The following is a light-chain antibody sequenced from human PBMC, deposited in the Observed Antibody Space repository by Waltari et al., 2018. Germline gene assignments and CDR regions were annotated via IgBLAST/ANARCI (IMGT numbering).Light chain of an antibody. Sequence: ELVLTQSPGTLSLSPGERATLSCRASQSVSSSYLAWHQQKPGQAPRLLSYGASSRATGIPDRFSGSGSVTDFTHTISRLEPEDVAVYYCQQYGSSRTFGQGTKVEIK. V-gene: IGKV3-20*01. CDR3: QQYGSSRT. CDR2: GAS. CDR1: QSVSSSY. J-gene: IGKJ1*01.